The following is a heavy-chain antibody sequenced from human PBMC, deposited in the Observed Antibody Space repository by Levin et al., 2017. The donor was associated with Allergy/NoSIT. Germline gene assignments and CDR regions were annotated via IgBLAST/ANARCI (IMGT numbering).Heavy chain of an antibody. J-gene: IGHJ4*02. D-gene: IGHD2-2*01. CDR3: AKGWGVVVPAAMFFDY. CDR2: ISGSGGGT. CDR1: GFTFSKYA. Sequence: GESLKISCAASGFTFSKYAMSWVRQAPGKGLEWVSGISGSGGGTYYADSVKGRFTISRDNSKNTLFLQMNSLRAEDTAVYYCAKGWGVVVPAAMFFDYWGQGTLVTVSS. V-gene: IGHV3-23*01.